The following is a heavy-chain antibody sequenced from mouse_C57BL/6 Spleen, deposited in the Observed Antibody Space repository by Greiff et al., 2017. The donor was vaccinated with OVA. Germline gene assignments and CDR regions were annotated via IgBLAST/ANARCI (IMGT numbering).Heavy chain of an antibody. CDR2: ISSGSSTI. Sequence: EVKLVESGGGLVKPGGSLKLSCAASGFTFSDYGMHWVRQAPEKGLEWVAYISSGSSTIYSASTVQGRFTISRDHAKNTLFLQLTSRRSDDTAMYYCAKPTTVVASYYAMDYWGQGTSVTVSS. V-gene: IGHV5-17*01. CDR1: GFTFSDYG. J-gene: IGHJ4*01. D-gene: IGHD1-1*01. CDR3: AKPTTVVASYYAMDY.